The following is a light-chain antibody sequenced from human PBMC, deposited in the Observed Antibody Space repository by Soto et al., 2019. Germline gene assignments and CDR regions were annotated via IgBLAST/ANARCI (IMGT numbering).Light chain of an antibody. CDR3: QQYGASPWT. V-gene: IGKV3-20*01. Sequence: EIVLTQSPATLSLSPGERATLSCRASQSVSSYLAWYQQKPGQAPRLLFYDTSSRAAAASDRFSGSGSGTDFTLTISRLEPGDFAMYYCQQYGASPWTFGQGTKVEVK. CDR2: DTS. CDR1: QSVSSY. J-gene: IGKJ1*01.